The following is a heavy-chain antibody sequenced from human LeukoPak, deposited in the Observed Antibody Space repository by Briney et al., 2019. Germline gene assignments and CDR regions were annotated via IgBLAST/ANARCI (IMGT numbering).Heavy chain of an antibody. J-gene: IGHJ5*02. CDR3: ARSLGYCSGGSCYSDGWFDP. Sequence: GESLKISCKGSGYSFTSYWIGWVRQMPGKGLEWMGIIYPGDSDTRYSPSFQGQVTISADKSISTAYLQWSSLKASHTAMYYCARSLGYCSGGSCYSDGWFDPWGQGTLVTVSS. D-gene: IGHD2-15*01. CDR1: GYSFTSYW. V-gene: IGHV5-51*01. CDR2: IYPGDSDT.